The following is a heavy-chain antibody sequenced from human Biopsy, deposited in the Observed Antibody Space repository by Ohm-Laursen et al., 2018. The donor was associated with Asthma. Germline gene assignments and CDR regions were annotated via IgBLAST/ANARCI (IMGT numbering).Heavy chain of an antibody. V-gene: IGHV3-53*01. Sequence: SLRLSCTASGFAVSRDHMFWVRQAPGKGLEWVSVIYSGGTSHTADSVRGRFTISRDNSKNKVYLQMNSLRAEDTAVYHCARGQDYGDSNWFDPWGQGTLVTVSS. CDR2: IYSGGTS. J-gene: IGHJ5*02. D-gene: IGHD4-17*01. CDR3: ARGQDYGDSNWFDP. CDR1: GFAVSRDH.